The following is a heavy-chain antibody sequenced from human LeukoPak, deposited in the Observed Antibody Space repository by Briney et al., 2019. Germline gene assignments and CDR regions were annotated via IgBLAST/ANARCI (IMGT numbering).Heavy chain of an antibody. D-gene: IGHD1-26*01. J-gene: IGHJ4*02. Sequence: GGSLRLSCAASGFTFRSYGMHWVRQAPGKGLEYVSAISDSGGSTYYADSVKGRFTISRDNSKNSLYLQMNSLRAEDTAIYYCARVSGNYRFDYWGQGTLVTVSS. CDR3: ARVSGNYRFDY. V-gene: IGHV3-64*04. CDR2: ISDSGGST. CDR1: GFTFRSYG.